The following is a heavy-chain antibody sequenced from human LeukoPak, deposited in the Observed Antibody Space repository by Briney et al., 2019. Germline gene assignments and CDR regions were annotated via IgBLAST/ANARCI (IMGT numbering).Heavy chain of an antibody. J-gene: IGHJ3*02. CDR3: VRDIVYCGGDCWDDTFDS. Sequence: ASVKVSCKASGYTFSSYVISWVRQAPGQGLECMGWISPYKWDTNYARRVQGRVTLTTDTYTGTAYMELRSLTSDDTAVYYCVRDIVYCGGDCWDDTFDSWGQGTMVTVS. V-gene: IGHV1-18*01. CDR1: GYTFSSYV. CDR2: ISPYKWDT. D-gene: IGHD2-21*02.